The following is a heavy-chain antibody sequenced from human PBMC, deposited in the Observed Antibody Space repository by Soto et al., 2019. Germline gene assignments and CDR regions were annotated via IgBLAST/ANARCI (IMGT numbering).Heavy chain of an antibody. CDR1: GYTFTSYG. J-gene: IGHJ3*02. CDR3: ASGGYYYDNKGWAFYI. V-gene: IGHV1-18*03. CDR2: ISAYNGNT. D-gene: IGHD3-22*01. Sequence: QVQLVQSGAEVKKPGASVKVSCKASGYTFTSYGISWVRQAPGQGLEWMGWISAYNGNTNYEQKLQGRVTMNTDTSTSTAYIGLRSLRSDTMAVHYCASGGYYYDNKGWAFYIWVQGTMVTV.